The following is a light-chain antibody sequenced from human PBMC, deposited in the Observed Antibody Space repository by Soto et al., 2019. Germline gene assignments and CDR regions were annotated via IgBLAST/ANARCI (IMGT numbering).Light chain of an antibody. Sequence: QSVLTQPPSVSGAPGQRVTISCTGSSSNIGAGYDVHWYQQLPGTAPKLLIYGNSNRPSGVPDRFSGSKSGTSASLANTGLQAEDEADYYSQSYDRSLSGPVVFGGGTKLTVL. CDR3: QSYDRSLSGPVV. CDR1: SSNIGAGYD. J-gene: IGLJ2*01. CDR2: GNS. V-gene: IGLV1-40*01.